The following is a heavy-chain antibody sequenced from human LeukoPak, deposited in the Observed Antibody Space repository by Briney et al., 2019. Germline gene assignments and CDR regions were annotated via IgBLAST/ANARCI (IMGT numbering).Heavy chain of an antibody. J-gene: IGHJ4*02. CDR3: VKSYYADY. CDR2: ISSSSSTM. Sequence: GGSLRLSCAASGSTFSSYSMNWVRQAPGKGLEWVSYISSSSSTMYYADSVKGRFAISRDNAKNSLYLQMNSLRDEDTAVYYCVKSYYADYWGQGTLVTVSS. V-gene: IGHV3-48*02. D-gene: IGHD3-10*01. CDR1: GSTFSSYS.